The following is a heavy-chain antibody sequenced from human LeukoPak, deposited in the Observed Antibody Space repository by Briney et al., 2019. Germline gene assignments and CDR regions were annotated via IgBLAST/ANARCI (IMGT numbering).Heavy chain of an antibody. CDR2: INRDGSEK. V-gene: IGHV3-7*01. J-gene: IGHJ4*02. CDR1: RFTFSSYW. CDR3: ARDDTTAGTVADY. D-gene: IGHD6-13*01. Sequence: QPGGSLRLSCAASRFTFSSYWMSWVRQAPGKGLEWVANINRDGSEKYYADSVKGRFTISRDNSKNTLYLQMNSLRAEDTAVYYCARDDTTAGTVADYWGQGTLVTVSS.